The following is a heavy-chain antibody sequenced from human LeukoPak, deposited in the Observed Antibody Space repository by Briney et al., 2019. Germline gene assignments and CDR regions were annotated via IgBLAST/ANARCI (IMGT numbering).Heavy chain of an antibody. CDR3: ARGSHTQYCSSTSCYIAY. J-gene: IGHJ4*02. Sequence: PGGSLRLSCAASGFTFNNYNMNWVRQAPGKGLEWVSSISSSSSYIYYADSVKGRFTISRDNAKNSLYLQVNSLRAEDTAVYYCARGSHTQYCSSTSCYIAYWGQGILVTVSS. D-gene: IGHD2-2*02. CDR2: ISSSSSYI. CDR1: GFTFNNYN. V-gene: IGHV3-21*01.